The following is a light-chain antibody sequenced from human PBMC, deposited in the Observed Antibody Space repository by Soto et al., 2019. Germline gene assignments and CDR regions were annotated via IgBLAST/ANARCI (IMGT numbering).Light chain of an antibody. CDR2: AAS. Sequence: DIQMTQSPSSLSASVGDRVTITCRASQSLSSYLNWYQQKPGKALKLLIYAASSLQSGVPSRFSGSGSGTDFTLTISSLQPEDFATYYCQQSYSTLATFGPGTKVDIK. CDR3: QQSYSTLAT. J-gene: IGKJ3*01. CDR1: QSLSSY. V-gene: IGKV1-39*01.